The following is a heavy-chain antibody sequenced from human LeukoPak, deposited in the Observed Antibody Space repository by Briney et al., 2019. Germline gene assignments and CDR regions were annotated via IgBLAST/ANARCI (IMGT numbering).Heavy chain of an antibody. CDR1: GYTFTSYD. J-gene: IGHJ6*03. D-gene: IGHD3-3*01. Sequence: ASVKVSCKASGYTFTSYDINWVGQATGQGGEGMGWMNPNSGNTGYAQKFQGRVTMTRNTSISTAYMELSRLRCEDTGVYYCARRHHTYYDFWRGYYSYYMDVWGKGTTVTVSS. V-gene: IGHV1-8*01. CDR3: ARRHHTYYDFWRGYYSYYMDV. CDR2: MNPNSGNT.